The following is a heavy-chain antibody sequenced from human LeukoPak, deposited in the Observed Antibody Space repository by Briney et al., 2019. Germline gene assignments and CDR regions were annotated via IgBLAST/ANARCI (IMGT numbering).Heavy chain of an antibody. Sequence: GGSMRLSCAASGFILNNHAMSWVRQAPGKGLQWISVISGSGRTIEYEDSVKGRFTISRDNSKNTLSLQMDSLRVEDTAIYYCAKNVMVKRYIDYWGQGTLVTVSS. CDR2: ISGSGRTI. CDR1: GFILNNHA. D-gene: IGHD5-18*01. V-gene: IGHV3-23*01. CDR3: AKNVMVKRYIDY. J-gene: IGHJ4*02.